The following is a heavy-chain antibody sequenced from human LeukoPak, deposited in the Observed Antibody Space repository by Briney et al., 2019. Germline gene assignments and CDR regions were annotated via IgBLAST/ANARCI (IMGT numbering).Heavy chain of an antibody. CDR2: INPSGGST. V-gene: IGHV1-46*01. CDR3: ARVLNGYNIRDYFDY. J-gene: IGHJ4*02. Sequence: ASVKVSCKASGYTFTSYYIHWVRQAPGQGLEWMGLINPSGGSTNYAQKFQGRVTMTWDTSTSTVYMELSSLRSDDTAVYYCARVLNGYNIRDYFDYWGQGTLVTVSS. CDR1: GYTFTSYY. D-gene: IGHD5-24*01.